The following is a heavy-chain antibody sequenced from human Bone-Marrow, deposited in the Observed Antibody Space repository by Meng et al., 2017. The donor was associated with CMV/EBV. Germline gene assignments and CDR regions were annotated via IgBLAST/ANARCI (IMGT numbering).Heavy chain of an antibody. J-gene: IGHJ4*02. V-gene: IGHV1-8*01. Sequence: ASVKVSCKASGYTFTSYDINWVRQATGQGLEWMGWMNPNSGNTGYAQKFQGRVTMTRNTSISTAYMELSSLRSEYTAVYYCARGGLRFLLEHFDYWGQGTRVTVSS. D-gene: IGHD2-21*02. CDR2: MNPNSGNT. CDR1: GYTFTSYD. CDR3: ARGGLRFLLEHFDY.